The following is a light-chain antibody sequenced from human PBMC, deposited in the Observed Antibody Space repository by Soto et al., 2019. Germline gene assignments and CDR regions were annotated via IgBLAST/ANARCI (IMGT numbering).Light chain of an antibody. CDR1: SSDVGSSNL. Sequence: QSVLTQPSSASGSPGQSITFSCTGTSSDVGSSNLVSWYQQHPGKAPKLLIYEVSKRPSGVSNRFSGSKSGNTASLTISGLQTDVDANFYCGPYGVSSTQVFGTGIKFTV. CDR3: GPYGVSSTQV. V-gene: IGLV2-23*02. J-gene: IGLJ1*01. CDR2: EVS.